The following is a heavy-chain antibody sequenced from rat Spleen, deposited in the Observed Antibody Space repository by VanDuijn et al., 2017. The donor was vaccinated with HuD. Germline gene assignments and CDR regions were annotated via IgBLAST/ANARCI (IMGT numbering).Heavy chain of an antibody. CDR2: ISSKSHNYAT. J-gene: IGHJ2*01. D-gene: IGHD1-11*01. V-gene: IGHV10-10*01. Sequence: EVKLVESGGGLVQPGRSLKLSCAASGFDFNSYGMSWVRQAPGKGLDLVADISSKSHNYATFYADSVKDRFTISRDDSQSMVYLQMDNLKTEDTALYYCTVLSLRPYWGQGVMVTVSS. CDR3: TVLSLRPY. CDR1: GFDFNSYG.